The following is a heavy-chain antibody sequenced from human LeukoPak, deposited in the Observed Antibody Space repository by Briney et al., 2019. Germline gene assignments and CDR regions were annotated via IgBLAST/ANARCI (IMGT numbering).Heavy chain of an antibody. CDR1: GGSFSGYY. CDR3: AVESSSYRSIGN. D-gene: IGHD3-22*01. V-gene: IGHV4-34*01. J-gene: IGHJ4*02. CDR2: INHSGST. Sequence: PSETLSLTCAVYGGSFSGYYWSWIRQPPGKGLEWIGEINHSGSTNYNPSLKSRVTISVDTSKNQFSLRLSSVTAADTAMYYCAVESSSYRSIGNWGLGTLVTVSS.